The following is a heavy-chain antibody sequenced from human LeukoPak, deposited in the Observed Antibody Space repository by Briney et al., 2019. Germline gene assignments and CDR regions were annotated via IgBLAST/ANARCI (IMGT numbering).Heavy chain of an antibody. Sequence: SETLSLTCTVSDGSINSSSYYWGWIRQPPGKGLEWIGTIFHSGSAYYNPSLKSRATISVDTSKNQFSLKLYSVTATDTAMYHCVRQHSSSWYAFFQHWGQGTLVTVSS. CDR1: DGSINSSSYY. CDR2: IFHSGSA. V-gene: IGHV4-39*01. CDR3: VRQHSSSWYAFFQH. D-gene: IGHD6-13*01. J-gene: IGHJ1*01.